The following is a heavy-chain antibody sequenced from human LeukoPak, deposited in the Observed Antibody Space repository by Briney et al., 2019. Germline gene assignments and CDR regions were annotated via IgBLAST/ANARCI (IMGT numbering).Heavy chain of an antibody. J-gene: IGHJ4*02. CDR2: INTDGTTT. D-gene: IGHD1-1*01. V-gene: IGHV3-74*01. Sequence: GGSLRLSCAASGFTFSTYWMHWVRQAPGKGLVWVSRINTDGTTTTYADSVKGRFTISRDNAKNTQHLQMNSLRVEDTAVYYCVSDHTGHDDYWGQGTLVTVSS. CDR3: VSDHTGHDDY. CDR1: GFTFSTYW.